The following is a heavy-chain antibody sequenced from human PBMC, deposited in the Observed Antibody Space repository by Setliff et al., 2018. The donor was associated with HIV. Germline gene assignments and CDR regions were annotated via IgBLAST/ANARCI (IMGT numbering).Heavy chain of an antibody. Sequence: SVKVSCKASGGTFRTYVIRWVRQAPGQGLEWMGGIIPILATANYAQKFQDRVTITADKSTTTSYMELSSLTSEDTAVYYCERDFEGMSTIDGFEDWGQGTLVTAPQ. CDR1: GGTFRTYV. CDR2: IIPILATA. CDR3: ERDFEGMSTIDGFED. J-gene: IGHJ5*01. V-gene: IGHV1-69*10. D-gene: IGHD1-1*01.